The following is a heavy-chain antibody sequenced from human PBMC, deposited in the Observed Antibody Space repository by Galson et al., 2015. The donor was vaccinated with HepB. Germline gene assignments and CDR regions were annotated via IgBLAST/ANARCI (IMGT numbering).Heavy chain of an antibody. CDR3: AKDRSSSSGWGYFDY. D-gene: IGHD6-19*01. CDR1: GFTFSSYA. Sequence: SLRLSCAASGFTFSSYAMSWVRQAPGKGLEWVAAISGNGRSTYYADSVKGRFTMSRDNSKNTVYLQMNSLRAEDTAEYYCAKDRSSSSGWGYFDYWGQGTLVTVSS. CDR2: ISGNGRST. V-gene: IGHV3-23*01. J-gene: IGHJ4*02.